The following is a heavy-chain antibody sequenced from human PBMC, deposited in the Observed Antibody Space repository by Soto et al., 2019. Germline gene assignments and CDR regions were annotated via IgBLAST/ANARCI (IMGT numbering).Heavy chain of an antibody. V-gene: IGHV3-53*01. D-gene: IGHD6-13*01. CDR2: IYTGGST. J-gene: IGHJ6*02. CDR3: ARGPPIWQHNYNYYGLDV. CDR1: GFTVSSNY. Sequence: PGGSLRLSCAASGFTVSSNYMSWVRQAPGKGLEWVSVIYTGGSTYYADSVKGRFTISRDNSKNTLYLQMNSLRAEDTAVYYCARGPPIWQHNYNYYGLDVWGQGTTVTVSS.